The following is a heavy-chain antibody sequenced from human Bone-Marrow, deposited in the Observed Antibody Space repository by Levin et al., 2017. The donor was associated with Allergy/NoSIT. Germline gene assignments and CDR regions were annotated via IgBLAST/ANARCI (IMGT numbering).Heavy chain of an antibody. CDR2: IMQDGGVR. D-gene: IGHD1-1*01. CDR3: VRDGNKLDPLFDS. Sequence: PGGSLRLSCAASGFTFSDYWMSWVRQAPGKGLEWVANIMQDGGVRYYVDSVRGRFTISRDNANNSLYLQMNGLRVDDTAVYYCVRDGNKLDPLFDSWGQGTLVSVSS. V-gene: IGHV3-7*01. CDR1: GFTFSDYW. J-gene: IGHJ5*01.